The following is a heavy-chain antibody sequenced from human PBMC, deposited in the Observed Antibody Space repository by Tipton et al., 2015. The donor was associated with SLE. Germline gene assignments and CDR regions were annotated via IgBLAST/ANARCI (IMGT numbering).Heavy chain of an antibody. CDR2: IYYSGNT. CDR1: GGSISSGGYY. CDR3: ARATDWNLSPDG. D-gene: IGHD1-7*01. J-gene: IGHJ6*04. V-gene: IGHV4-31*03. Sequence: TLSLTCTVSGGSISSGGYYWTRIRQLPGKGLEWIGYIYYSGNTYYNPSLGSRLTISVDTSRDQFSLRLTSVTAADTAVYYCARATDWNLSPDGWGKGTTVTVSS.